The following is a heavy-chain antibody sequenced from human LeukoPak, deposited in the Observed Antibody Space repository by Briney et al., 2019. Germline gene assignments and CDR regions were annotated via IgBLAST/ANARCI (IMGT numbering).Heavy chain of an antibody. D-gene: IGHD4/OR15-4a*01. J-gene: IGHJ4*02. CDR1: GLTFSSYA. V-gene: IGHV3-23*01. Sequence: GGSLRLSCAASGLTFSSYAMSWVRQAPGNGLEWVSGFSGSGGSTYYADSVKGRFTISRDNPKNTLYLQMNSLRAEDTAVYYCAKFGGATMAWGQGTLVTVSS. CDR3: AKFGGATMA. CDR2: FSGSGGST.